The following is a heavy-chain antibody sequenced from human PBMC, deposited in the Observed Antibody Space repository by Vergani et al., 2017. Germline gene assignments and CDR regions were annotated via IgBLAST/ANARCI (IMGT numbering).Heavy chain of an antibody. CDR2: IKQDGSEK. J-gene: IGHJ4*02. D-gene: IGHD2-2*01. V-gene: IGHV3-7*01. CDR1: GFMFSNYW. Sequence: EVQLVESGGGLVQPGGSLRLSCAASGFMFSNYWMNWVRQAPGKGLEWVANIKQDGSEKYYVDSVRGRFTISRDNAKNSLYLQRNSLRAEDTAVYYCARYLGYWSSTSCLFDYWGQGTLVTVSS. CDR3: ARYLGYWSSTSCLFDY.